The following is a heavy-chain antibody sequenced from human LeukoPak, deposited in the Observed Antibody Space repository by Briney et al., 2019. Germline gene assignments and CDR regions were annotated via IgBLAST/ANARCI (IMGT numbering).Heavy chain of an antibody. D-gene: IGHD6-19*01. CDR3: ARQVNSIAVAGMSNY. J-gene: IGHJ4*02. CDR2: ISSSSSTI. V-gene: IGHV3-48*02. Sequence: GGSLRLSCVASGLTFTNAWMSWVRQAPGKGLEWVSYISSSSSTIYYADSVKGRFTISRDNAKNSLYLQMNSLRDEDTAVYYCARQVNSIAVAGMSNYWGQGTLVTVSS. CDR1: GLTFTNAW.